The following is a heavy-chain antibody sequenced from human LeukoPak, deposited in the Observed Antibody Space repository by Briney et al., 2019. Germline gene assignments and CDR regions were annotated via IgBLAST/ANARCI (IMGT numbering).Heavy chain of an antibody. V-gene: IGHV4-59*08. CDR2: IYYSGST. CDR1: GGSISSYY. D-gene: IGHD5-12*01. J-gene: IGHJ4*02. CDR3: ARRLGGYNY. Sequence: SETLSLTCTVSGGSISSYYWSWIRQPPGKGLEWIGYIYYSGSTNYNPSLKSRVTMSVDTSKNQFSLKLSTVTAADTAVYCCARRLGGYNYWGQGTLVTVSS.